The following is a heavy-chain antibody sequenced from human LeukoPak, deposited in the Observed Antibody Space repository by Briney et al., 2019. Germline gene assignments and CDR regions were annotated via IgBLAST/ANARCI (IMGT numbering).Heavy chain of an antibody. CDR3: AKEDRRGRHFDY. CDR2: ISWNSGSL. V-gene: IGHV3-9*01. Sequence: PGGSLRLSCAASGFTFDDYAMHWVRQAPGKGLEWVSDISWNSGSLGYADSVKGRFTISRDNAKNSLYLQMNSLRAEDTALYYCAKEDRRGRHFDYWGQGTLVTVSS. CDR1: GFTFDDYA. J-gene: IGHJ4*02. D-gene: IGHD3-16*01.